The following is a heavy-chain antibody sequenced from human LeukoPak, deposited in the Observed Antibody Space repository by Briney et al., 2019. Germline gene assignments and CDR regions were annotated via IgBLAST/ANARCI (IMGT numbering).Heavy chain of an antibody. D-gene: IGHD5-24*01. CDR1: GGPITSSAYY. J-gene: IGHJ3*01. CDR2: IYNNGDT. Sequence: SETLSLTCTVSGGPITSSAYYWVWVRQSPGRGLEWLGSIYNNGDTYYNPSFESRVTIAIETSKNQFSLKMTSVTAADAAAYDCTSRGFRLPLDAFDVWGQGTRVAVSS. CDR3: TSRGFRLPLDAFDV. V-gene: IGHV4-39*01.